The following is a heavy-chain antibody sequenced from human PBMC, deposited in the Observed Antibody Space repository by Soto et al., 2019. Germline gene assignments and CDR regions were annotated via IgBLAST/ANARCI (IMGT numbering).Heavy chain of an antibody. D-gene: IGHD3-3*01. CDR3: ARDLSIVGGRITIFGVMDGWLDP. V-gene: IGHV3-48*02. Sequence: GGSLRLSCEGFGFIFSDFDMNWVRQAPGKGLEWVSYISSSSRTIYYADSVKGRFTISRDNAKNSLFLQMNSLRHEDTALYYCARDLSIVGGRITIFGVMDGWLDPWGQGTLVTVSS. J-gene: IGHJ5*02. CDR2: ISSSSRTI. CDR1: GFIFSDFD.